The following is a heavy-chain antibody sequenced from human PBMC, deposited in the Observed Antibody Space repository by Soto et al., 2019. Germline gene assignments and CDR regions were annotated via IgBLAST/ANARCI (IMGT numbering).Heavy chain of an antibody. V-gene: IGHV3-15*01. CDR2: IKGEADGGTT. CDR3: TTGLSNGYYNFDY. Sequence: PGGSLRLSCAPSGFPFSTAWMSWARQAPGKGLEWVGRIKGEADGGTTDYAAPVKGRITISRDHSKDTLYLQMNSLKTEDTAVYYCTTGLSNGYYNFDYWGQGTPVTVSS. CDR1: GFPFSTAW. D-gene: IGHD3-22*01. J-gene: IGHJ4*02.